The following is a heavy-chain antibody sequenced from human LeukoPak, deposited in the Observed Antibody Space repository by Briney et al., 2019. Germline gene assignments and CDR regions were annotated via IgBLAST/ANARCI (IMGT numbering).Heavy chain of an antibody. J-gene: IGHJ4*02. CDR3: ARDSHSKSSGYSFDY. Sequence: SVKVSCRASGGTFSSYAISWVRQAPGQGLEWMGGIIPIFGTANYAQKFQGRVTITADESTSTAYMELSSLRSEDTAVYYCARDSHSKSSGYSFDYWGQGTLVTVSS. V-gene: IGHV1-69*13. D-gene: IGHD3-22*01. CDR2: IIPIFGTA. CDR1: GGTFSSYA.